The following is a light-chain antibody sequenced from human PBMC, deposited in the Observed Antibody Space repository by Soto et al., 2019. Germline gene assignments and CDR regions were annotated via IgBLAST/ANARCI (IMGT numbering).Light chain of an antibody. CDR3: MQALHTPST. CDR2: LGS. V-gene: IGKV2-28*01. Sequence: DIVMTQSPLSLPVTPGEPASISCRSSQSLLHSNGYNYLDWYLQKPGQSPQLLIYLGSNRASGVPDRFSGSGSGTDFTLKISRVEAEEVGVYYCMQALHTPSTFGQGTRLEIK. CDR1: QSLLHSNGYNY. J-gene: IGKJ5*01.